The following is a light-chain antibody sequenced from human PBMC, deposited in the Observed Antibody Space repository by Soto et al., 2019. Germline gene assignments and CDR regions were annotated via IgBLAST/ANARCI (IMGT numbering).Light chain of an antibody. CDR3: SSYTSSSTYV. J-gene: IGLJ1*01. Sequence: QSALTQPASVSGSPGQSITISCTGTSSDVGGYNYVSWYQQHPGKAPKLMISEVSNRPSGVSNRFSGSKSGNTASLTISGLQAADEADYYCSSYTSSSTYVFGTGTKVTVL. CDR2: EVS. V-gene: IGLV2-14*01. CDR1: SSDVGGYNY.